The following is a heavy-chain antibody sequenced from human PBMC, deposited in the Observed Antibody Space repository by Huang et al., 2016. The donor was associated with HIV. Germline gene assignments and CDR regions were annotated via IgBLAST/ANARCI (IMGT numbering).Heavy chain of an antibody. J-gene: IGHJ4*02. CDR3: AKDGADEEWDIDY. CDR2: ISYDGSNK. CDR1: GFSFSTYG. Sequence: VQLVASGGGVVQPGRSLRLACAASGFSFSTYGLHWVRQAPGKCLEWVAFISYDGSNKYYAHSVKGRFTISRDTSENEVYLQMNSLRHEDTAVYYCAKDGADEEWDIDYWGQGTLVTVSS. D-gene: IGHD1-26*01. V-gene: IGHV3-30*18.